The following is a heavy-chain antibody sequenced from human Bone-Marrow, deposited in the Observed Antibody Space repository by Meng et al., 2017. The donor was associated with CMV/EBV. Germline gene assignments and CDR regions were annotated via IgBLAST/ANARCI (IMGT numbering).Heavy chain of an antibody. CDR3: ARTEVPYYYYYGMDV. CDR1: GFTFSSYS. J-gene: IGHJ6*02. Sequence: GGSLRLSCAASGFTFSSYSMNWVRQAPGKGLEWVSSISSSSSYIYYADSVKGRFTISRDNSKNTLCLQMNSLRAEDTAMYYCARTEVPYYYYYGMDVWGQGTTVTFSS. V-gene: IGHV3-21*01. D-gene: IGHD1-1*01. CDR2: ISSSSSYI.